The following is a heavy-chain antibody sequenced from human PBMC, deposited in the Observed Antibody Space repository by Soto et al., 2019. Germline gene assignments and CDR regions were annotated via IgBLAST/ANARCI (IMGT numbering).Heavy chain of an antibody. J-gene: IGHJ4*02. V-gene: IGHV4-30-2*01. Sequence: SETLSITCAVSGGSISSGGYSWSWIRQPPGKGLEWTGYIYHSGSTYYNPSLKSRVTISVDRSKNQFSLKLSSVTAAATAVYYCARGRQYYDSSGYSLDYWGQGTLVTVSS. CDR2: IYHSGST. CDR3: ARGRQYYDSSGYSLDY. CDR1: GGSISSGGYS. D-gene: IGHD3-22*01.